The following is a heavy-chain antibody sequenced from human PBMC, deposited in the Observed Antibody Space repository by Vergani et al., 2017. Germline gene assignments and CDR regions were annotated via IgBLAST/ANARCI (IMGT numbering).Heavy chain of an antibody. CDR1: GFTFSSYA. CDR3: ARGIGVVVADPFDY. J-gene: IGHJ4*02. CDR2: ISYDGSNK. V-gene: IGHV3-30*01. D-gene: IGHD2-15*01. Sequence: QVQLVESGGGVVQPGRSLRLSCAASGFTFSSYAMHWVRQAPGKGLEWVAVISYDGSNKYYADSVKGRFTISRDNSKNTLYLQMNSLRAEDTAVYYCARGIGVVVADPFDYWGQGTLVTVSS.